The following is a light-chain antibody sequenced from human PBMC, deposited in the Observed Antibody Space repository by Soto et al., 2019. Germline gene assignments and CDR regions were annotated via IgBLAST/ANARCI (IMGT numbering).Light chain of an antibody. V-gene: IGLV2-14*01. CDR3: SSYTSINTVI. J-gene: IGLJ2*01. CDR2: EVS. CDR1: SSDVGGYPY. Sequence: QSALTQSASVSGSPGQSVTISCTGTSSDVGGYPYVSWYQQNPGKAPKVVIYEVSNRPSGVSNRCSGSKSGNTASLTISGVQDEDEDDYYCSSYTSINTVIFGGGTKLTVL.